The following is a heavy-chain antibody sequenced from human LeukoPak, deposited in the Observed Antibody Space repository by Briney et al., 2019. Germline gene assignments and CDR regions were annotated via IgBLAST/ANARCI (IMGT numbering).Heavy chain of an antibody. CDR1: GGSISSYW. D-gene: IGHD3-16*02. J-gene: IGHJ4*02. Sequence: SETLSLTCSVSGGSISSYWWSWIRQPAGKGLEFIGRIHTTGRTNYNPSLKSRVSMSVDTSKNKFSLELRSVTAADTAVYFCARAGYTISSYPFDYWGQGALVTVSS. CDR3: ARAGYTISSYPFDY. V-gene: IGHV4-4*07. CDR2: IHTTGRT.